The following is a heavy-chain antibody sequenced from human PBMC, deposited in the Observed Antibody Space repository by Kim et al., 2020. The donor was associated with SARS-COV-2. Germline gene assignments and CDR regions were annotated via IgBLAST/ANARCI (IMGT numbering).Heavy chain of an antibody. V-gene: IGHV4-31*03. J-gene: IGHJ6*03. CDR2: IYYSGST. CDR3: ARKDTAMARGDYYYYMDV. D-gene: IGHD5-18*01. Sequence: SETLSLTCTVSGGSISSGGYYWSWIRQHPGKGLEWIGYIYYSGSTYYNPSLKSRVTISVDTSKNQFSLKLSSVTAADTAVYYCARKDTAMARGDYYYYMDVWGKGTTVTVSS. CDR1: GGSISSGGYY.